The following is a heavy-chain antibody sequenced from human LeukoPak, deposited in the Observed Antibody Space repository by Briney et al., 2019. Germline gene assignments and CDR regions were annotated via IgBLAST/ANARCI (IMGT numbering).Heavy chain of an antibody. V-gene: IGHV3-48*04. Sequence: PGGSLRLSCVASGFTFGPYTMNWVRQAPGKGLEWISHITSSSDTKYHADSVKGRFTISRDNAKNSLYLQMNSLRAEDTAIYYCASGMRVGPNIWGQGTLVTVSS. D-gene: IGHD1-26*01. J-gene: IGHJ4*02. CDR2: ITSSSDTK. CDR1: GFTFGPYT. CDR3: ASGMRVGPNI.